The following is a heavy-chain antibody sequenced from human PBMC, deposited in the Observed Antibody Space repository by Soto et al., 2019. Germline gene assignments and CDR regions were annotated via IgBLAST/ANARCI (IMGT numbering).Heavy chain of an antibody. J-gene: IGHJ3*02. Sequence: GGSLRLSCAASGFTFSSYAMSWVRQAPGKGLEWVSAISGSGGSTYYADSVKGRFTISRDNSKNTLYLQMNSLRAEDTAVYYCAKGGGQSRPDLDAFDIWGQGTMVTISS. CDR2: ISGSGGST. CDR3: AKGGGQSRPDLDAFDI. D-gene: IGHD3-16*01. V-gene: IGHV3-23*01. CDR1: GFTFSSYA.